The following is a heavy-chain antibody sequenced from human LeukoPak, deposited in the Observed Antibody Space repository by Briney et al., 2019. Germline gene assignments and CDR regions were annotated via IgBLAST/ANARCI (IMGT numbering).Heavy chain of an antibody. CDR2: INSDGSST. D-gene: IGHD6-19*01. CDR1: GFTFSSYW. Sequence: GGSLRLSCAASGFTFSSYWMHWVRQAPAKGLVWVSRINSDGSSTSYAASVKGRFTISRDNAKNTLYLQMSSLRAEETAVYYCARDPGQQCCDFFDYWGQGTLVTVSS. CDR3: ARDPGQQCCDFFDY. V-gene: IGHV3-74*01. J-gene: IGHJ4*02.